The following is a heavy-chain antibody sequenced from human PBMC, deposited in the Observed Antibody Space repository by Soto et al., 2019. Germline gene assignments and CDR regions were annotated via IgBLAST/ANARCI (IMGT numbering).Heavy chain of an antibody. CDR3: AREETGTTNEYFHH. D-gene: IGHD1-7*01. J-gene: IGHJ1*01. Sequence: QVQLVQSGAEVKKPGASVKVSCKASGYTFTAYYMHWVRQAPGQGLEWMGWINPKSGGTNYAQKFQGWVTMTRDTSISTASMELSRLRSDDTAMYYCAREETGTTNEYFHHWGQGTLVTVSS. V-gene: IGHV1-2*04. CDR1: GYTFTAYY. CDR2: INPKSGGT.